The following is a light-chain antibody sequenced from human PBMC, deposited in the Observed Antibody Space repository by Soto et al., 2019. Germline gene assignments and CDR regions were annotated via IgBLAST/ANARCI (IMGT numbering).Light chain of an antibody. CDR1: NIGSKR. CDR3: QVWDISSDHYV. J-gene: IGLJ1*01. CDR2: YDS. Sequence: SYELTQPPSVSVAPGKTARITCGGNNIGSKRVHWYQQKPGQAPVLVIYYDSDRPSGIPERFSGSNSGNTATLTINRVEAGDEADYYCQVWDISSDHYVFGTGTKVTVL. V-gene: IGLV3-21*04.